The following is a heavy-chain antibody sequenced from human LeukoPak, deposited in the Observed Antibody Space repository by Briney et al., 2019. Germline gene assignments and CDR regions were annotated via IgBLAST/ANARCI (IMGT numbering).Heavy chain of an antibody. V-gene: IGHV4-59*01. CDR3: ARTRLGGVILNFDY. J-gene: IGHJ4*02. D-gene: IGHD3-16*02. Sequence: SETLSLTCTVSGGSISSYYWSWIRQPPGKGLEWIGYICYSGSTNYNPSLKSRVTISVDTSKNQFSLKLSSVTAADTAVYYCARTRLGGVILNFDYWGQGTLVTVSS. CDR2: ICYSGST. CDR1: GGSISSYY.